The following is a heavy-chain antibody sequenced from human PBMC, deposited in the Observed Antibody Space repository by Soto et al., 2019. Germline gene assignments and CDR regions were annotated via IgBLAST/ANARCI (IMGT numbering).Heavy chain of an antibody. CDR3: ARDLQFGLADY. Sequence: PSETLSLTCTVSDGSISSYYWTWIRQPSGKGLEWIGRIYTSGSTNYNPSLKSRVTLSVDTSKNQFSLKLISVTAADMAVYYCARDLQFGLADYRGQRSQVIGSS. CDR1: DGSISSYY. V-gene: IGHV4-4*07. CDR2: IYTSGST. J-gene: IGHJ4*02. D-gene: IGHD3-10*01.